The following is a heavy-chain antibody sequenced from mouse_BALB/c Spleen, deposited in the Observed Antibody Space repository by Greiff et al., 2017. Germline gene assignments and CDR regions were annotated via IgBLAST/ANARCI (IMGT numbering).Heavy chain of an antibody. CDR1: GFSLTSYG. D-gene: IGHD1-1*01. J-gene: IGHJ3*01. CDR2: IWSGGST. CDR3: ARNVDYYGSTFAY. Sequence: VQLVESGPGLVQPSQSLSITCTVSGFSLTSYGVHWVRQSPGKGLEWLGVIWSGGSTDYNAAFISRLSISKDNSKSQVFFKMNSLQADDTAIYYCARNVDYYGSTFAYWGQGTLVTVSA. V-gene: IGHV2-4-1*01.